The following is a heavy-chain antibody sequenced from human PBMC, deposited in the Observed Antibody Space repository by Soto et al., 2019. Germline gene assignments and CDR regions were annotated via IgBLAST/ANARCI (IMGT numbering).Heavy chain of an antibody. V-gene: IGHV4-31*03. CDR1: GGSISSGGYY. J-gene: IGHJ6*02. CDR3: ARDRGDIFGGYYYGMDV. Sequence: PSETLSLTCTVSGGSISSGGYYWIWIRQHPGKGLEWIGYIYYSGSTYYNPSLKSRVTISVDTSKNQFSLKLSSVTAADTAVYYCARDRGDIFGGYYYGMDVWGQGTTVTV. D-gene: IGHD3-9*01. CDR2: IYYSGST.